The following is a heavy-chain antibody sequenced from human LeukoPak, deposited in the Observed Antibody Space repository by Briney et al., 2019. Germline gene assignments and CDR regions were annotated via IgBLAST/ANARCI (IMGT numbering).Heavy chain of an antibody. D-gene: IGHD3-3*01. CDR1: GYTFTGYY. CDR2: INPNSGGT. J-gene: IGHJ6*03. CDR3: ARAPVITIFGVVTDYYYMDV. Sequence: ASVKVSCKASGYTFTGYYMHWVPQAPGQGLEWMGWINPNSGGTNYAQKFQGRVTMTRDTSISTAYMELSRLRSDDTAVYYCARAPVITIFGVVTDYYYMDVWGKGTTVTVSS. V-gene: IGHV1-2*02.